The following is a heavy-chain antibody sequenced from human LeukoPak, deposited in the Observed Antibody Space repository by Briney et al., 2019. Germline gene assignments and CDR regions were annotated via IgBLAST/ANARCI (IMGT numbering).Heavy chain of an antibody. Sequence: GGSLRLSCAASGFTVSSNYMSWVRQAPGKGLEWVSVIYSGGSTYYADSVKGRFTISRDNSKNTLYLQMNSLRAEDTAVYYCARDRSSGWYPVDYYYGMDVWGQGTTVTVSS. V-gene: IGHV3-53*01. CDR1: GFTVSSNY. J-gene: IGHJ6*02. D-gene: IGHD6-19*01. CDR2: IYSGGST. CDR3: ARDRSSGWYPVDYYYGMDV.